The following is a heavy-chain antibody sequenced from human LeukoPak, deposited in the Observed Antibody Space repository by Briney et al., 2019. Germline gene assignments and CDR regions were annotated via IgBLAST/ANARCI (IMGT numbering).Heavy chain of an antibody. CDR1: GGSISSNSYY. D-gene: IGHD4-17*01. J-gene: IGHJ6*03. Sequence: SETLSLTCAVSGGSISSNSYYWGWIRQPPGKGLEWIGSIYYSGSTYYNPSLKSRVTISVDTSKNQFSLKLSSVTAADTAVYYCARDSTDYYYYMDVWGKGTTVTVSS. CDR2: IYYSGST. CDR3: ARDSTDYYYYMDV. V-gene: IGHV4-39*07.